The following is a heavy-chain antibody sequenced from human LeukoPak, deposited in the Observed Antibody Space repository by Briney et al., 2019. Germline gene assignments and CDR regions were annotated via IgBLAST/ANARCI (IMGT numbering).Heavy chain of an antibody. CDR1: GGSFSGYY. V-gene: IGHV4-34*01. J-gene: IGHJ4*02. CDR2: INHSGST. CDR3: ARATPLGSYYFDY. D-gene: IGHD7-27*01. Sequence: SETLSLTXAVYGGSFSGYYWSWIRQPPGKGLEWIGEINHSGSTNYNPSLKSRVTISVDTSKNQFSLKLSSVTAADTAVYYCARATPLGSYYFDYWGQGTLVTVSS.